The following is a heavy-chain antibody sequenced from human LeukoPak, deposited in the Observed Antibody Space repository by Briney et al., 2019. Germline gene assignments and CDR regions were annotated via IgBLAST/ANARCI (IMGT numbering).Heavy chain of an antibody. V-gene: IGHV3-23*01. CDR2: ITGTGGCT. Sequence: GGSLRLSCAASGFTFSTYAMSWVRQAPGKGLEWVSAITGTGGCTYYADSVKGRFTISRDNSKNTLYLQMNSLGAEDTAIYYCATDRDYWGQGTLVTVSS. CDR1: GFTFSTYA. J-gene: IGHJ4*02. CDR3: ATDRDY. D-gene: IGHD3-22*01.